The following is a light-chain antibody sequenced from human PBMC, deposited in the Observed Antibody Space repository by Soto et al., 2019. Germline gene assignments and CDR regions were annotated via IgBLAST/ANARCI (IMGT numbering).Light chain of an antibody. J-gene: IGKJ1*01. V-gene: IGKV3-15*01. CDR1: QSVSTN. CDR3: QQYHNWPQT. Sequence: TQSPATLSVSPGERATISCRASQSVSTNFAWYQQKPGQAPRLLIYGASTRATGTPARFSGSGSGTEFTLTITSLQSEDFAVYYCQQYHNWPQTFGQGGK. CDR2: GAS.